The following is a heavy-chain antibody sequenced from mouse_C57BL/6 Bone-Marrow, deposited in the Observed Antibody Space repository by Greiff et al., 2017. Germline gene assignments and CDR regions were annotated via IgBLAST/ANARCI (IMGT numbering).Heavy chain of an antibody. Sequence: EVQLKESGAELVRPGASVKLSCTASGFNIKDDYMHWVKQRPEQGLEWIGWIDPENGDTEYASKFQGKATITADTSSNTAYLQLSSLTSEDTAVYYCTTSGKDYWGQGTTLTVSS. D-gene: IGHD3-1*01. CDR1: GFNIKDDY. J-gene: IGHJ2*01. CDR3: TTSGKDY. CDR2: IDPENGDT. V-gene: IGHV14-4*01.